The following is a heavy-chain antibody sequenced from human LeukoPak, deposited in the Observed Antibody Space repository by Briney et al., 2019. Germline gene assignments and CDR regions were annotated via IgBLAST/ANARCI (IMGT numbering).Heavy chain of an antibody. CDR1: GFTFSSYS. V-gene: IGHV3-21*01. CDR2: ISSSSSYI. CDR3: ARVGFYYDSSGYYYPLDY. Sequence: GGSLRLSCAASGFTFSSYSMNWVRQAPGKGLEWVSSISSSSSYIYYADSVKGRFTISRDNAKNSLYLQMNSLRAEDTAVYYCARVGFYYDSSGYYYPLDYWGQGTLVTVSS. D-gene: IGHD3-22*01. J-gene: IGHJ4*02.